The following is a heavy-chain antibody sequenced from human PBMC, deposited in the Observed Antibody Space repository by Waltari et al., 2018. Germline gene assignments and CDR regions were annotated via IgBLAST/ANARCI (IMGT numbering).Heavy chain of an antibody. CDR1: GGTFSSYA. D-gene: IGHD3-22*01. V-gene: IGHV1-69*01. Sequence: QVQLVQSGAEVKKPGSSVKVSCKASGGTFSSYAISWVRQAPGQGLEWMGGTIPIFGTANDAQKYQGRVTITADESTSTAYMELSSLRSEDTAVYYCARDTTYYYDSSGYKEGMDVWGQGTTVTVSS. CDR3: ARDTTYYYDSSGYKEGMDV. CDR2: TIPIFGTA. J-gene: IGHJ6*02.